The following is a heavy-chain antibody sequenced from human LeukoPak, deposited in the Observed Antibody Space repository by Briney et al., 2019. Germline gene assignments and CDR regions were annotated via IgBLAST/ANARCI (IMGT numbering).Heavy chain of an antibody. V-gene: IGHV5-51*01. Sequence: GESLKISCRGSGYSFNTYWIGWVRQKPGKGLEWMGIIYPGDSDTRYSPSFQGQVTMSADKSINTAYLQWTSLKASDTAMYYCARRQGCSRTSCPPDSWGQGTLVTVSS. CDR2: IYPGDSDT. D-gene: IGHD2-2*01. CDR3: ARRQGCSRTSCPPDS. J-gene: IGHJ5*02. CDR1: GYSFNTYW.